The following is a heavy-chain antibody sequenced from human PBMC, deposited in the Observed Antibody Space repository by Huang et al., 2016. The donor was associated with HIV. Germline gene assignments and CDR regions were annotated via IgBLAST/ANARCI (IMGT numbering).Heavy chain of an antibody. Sequence: EVQLVQSGAEVKKPGESLKISCKGSGYSFSTYWIGWVRQMPGKGLEWMWLIFPGDSYTRYSPSFQGQVTISADKYISTAYLQWSILKASDTAMYYCASTASYSGSYRGAFDIWGQGTMVTVSS. CDR2: IFPGDSYT. CDR1: GYSFSTYW. V-gene: IGHV5-51*03. D-gene: IGHD1-26*01. CDR3: ASTASYSGSYRGAFDI. J-gene: IGHJ3*02.